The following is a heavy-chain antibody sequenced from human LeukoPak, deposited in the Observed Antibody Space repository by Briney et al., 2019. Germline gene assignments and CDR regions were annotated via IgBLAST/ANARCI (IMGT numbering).Heavy chain of an antibody. J-gene: IGHJ4*02. D-gene: IGHD3-22*01. CDR2: ISAYNGNT. CDR1: GYTFSSYG. V-gene: IGHV1-18*01. Sequence: ASVKVSCMASGYTFSSYGISWVRQAPGQGLEWMGWISAYNGNTNYAQKLQGRVTMTTDTSTSTAYMELRSLTSDDTAVYYCARVPDYYDSSGYSDDYWGQGTLVTVSS. CDR3: ARVPDYYDSSGYSDDY.